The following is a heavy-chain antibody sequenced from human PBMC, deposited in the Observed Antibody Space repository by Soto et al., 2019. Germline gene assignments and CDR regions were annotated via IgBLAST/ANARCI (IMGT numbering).Heavy chain of an antibody. CDR1: GGSISSGDYY. J-gene: IGHJ4*02. V-gene: IGHV4-30-4*01. D-gene: IGHD3-16*01. CDR3: ARDRARLGGHDY. Sequence: LSLTCTVSGGSISSGDYYWSWIRQPPGKGLEWIGYIYYSGSTYYNPSLKSRVTISVDTSKNQFSLKLSSVTAADTAVYYCARDRARLGGHDYWGQGTLVTVSS. CDR2: IYYSGST.